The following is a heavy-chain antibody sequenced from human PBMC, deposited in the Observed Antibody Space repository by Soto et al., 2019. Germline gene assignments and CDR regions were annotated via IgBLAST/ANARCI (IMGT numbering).Heavy chain of an antibody. CDR1: GGTFSSYA. CDR3: ASEAGVSGSASAYYYYYGMDV. D-gene: IGHD1-26*01. J-gene: IGHJ6*02. Sequence: QVQLVQSGAEVKKPGSSVKVSCKASGGTFSSYAISWVRQAPGQGLEWMGGLIPIFGTANYAKKFQGRVTITADESTSTAYMERSSLRSEDTAVYYCASEAGVSGSASAYYYYYGMDVWGRGTTVTVSS. V-gene: IGHV1-69*01. CDR2: LIPIFGTA.